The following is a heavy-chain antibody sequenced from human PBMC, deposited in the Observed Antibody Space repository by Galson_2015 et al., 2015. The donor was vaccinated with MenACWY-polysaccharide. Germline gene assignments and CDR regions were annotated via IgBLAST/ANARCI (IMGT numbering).Heavy chain of an antibody. Sequence: SLRLSCAVSGFSITSYAVNWVPQAPGKGLEWVAVISGSGTNIQYADSVKGRFTISRDTSKSTLYLQMNSLRAEDTAKYYCAKASQWGAAAVGSFDHWGQGTLVTVSS. V-gene: IGHV3-23*01. CDR2: ISGSGTNI. CDR3: AKASQWGAAAVGSFDH. J-gene: IGHJ4*02. D-gene: IGHD6-13*01. CDR1: GFSITSYA.